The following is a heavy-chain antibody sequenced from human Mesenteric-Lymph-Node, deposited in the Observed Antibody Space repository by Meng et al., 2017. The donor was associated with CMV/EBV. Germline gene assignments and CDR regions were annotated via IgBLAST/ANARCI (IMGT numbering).Heavy chain of an antibody. CDR2: MSYSGST. D-gene: IGHD7-27*01. V-gene: IGHV4-59*13. J-gene: IGHJ4*02. CDR3: GRDNWGSIDY. Sequence: HVQLLEPGPGLVKPSETLSLTCTVSGGSFSSYPWSWIRQPPGKGLEWVGYMSYSGSTNYNPSLKSRITMSLDTSKNQFSLELSSVTAADTAVYYCGRDNWGSIDYWGQGTLVTVSS. CDR1: GGSFSSYP.